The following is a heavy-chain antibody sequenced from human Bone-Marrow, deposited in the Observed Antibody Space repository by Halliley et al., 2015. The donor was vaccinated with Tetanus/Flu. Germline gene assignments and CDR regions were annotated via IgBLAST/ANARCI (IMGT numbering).Heavy chain of an antibody. D-gene: IGHD6-19*01. CDR3: AREKGAGTFRGFDY. CDR2: IFHSGST. CDR1: GGSISSHNW. V-gene: IGHV4-4*02. Sequence: TLSLTCAVSGGSISSHNWWSWIRQPPGKGLEWIGEIFHSGSTNYNPSLKSRVTMSIDTSKNQFSLSLSFVTAADTAVYYCAREKGAGTFRGFDYWGQGTLATVSS. J-gene: IGHJ4*02.